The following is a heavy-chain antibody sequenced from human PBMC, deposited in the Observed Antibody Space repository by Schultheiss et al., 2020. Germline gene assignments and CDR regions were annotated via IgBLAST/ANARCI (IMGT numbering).Heavy chain of an antibody. V-gene: IGHV3-23*01. D-gene: IGHD4-17*01. CDR3: AKEQVSRLRPPYYCDY. CDR1: GFTFSSYA. Sequence: GGSLRLSCAASGFTFSSYAMSWVRQAPGKGLEWVSAISGSGGSTYYADSVKGRFTISRDNSKNTLYLQMNSLRAEDTAVYYCAKEQVSRLRPPYYCDYWGQGPLVTVSS. CDR2: ISGSGGST. J-gene: IGHJ4*02.